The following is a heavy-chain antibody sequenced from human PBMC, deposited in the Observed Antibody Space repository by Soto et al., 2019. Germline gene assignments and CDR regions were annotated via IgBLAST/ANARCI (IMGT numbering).Heavy chain of an antibody. CDR1: GDSMATGGHY. Sequence: QVHLQESGPGLVRPSETLSLSCSVSGDSMATGGHYYNWIRHLPGKGLEWIGHIYYSGATHYSPSLRPRATISIDTSKNQFSLRLISVTAADTALYFCARDKDLEPTVWGYWGQGIQVTVSS. J-gene: IGHJ4*02. D-gene: IGHD7-27*01. CDR2: IYYSGAT. V-gene: IGHV4-31*02. CDR3: ARDKDLEPTVWGY.